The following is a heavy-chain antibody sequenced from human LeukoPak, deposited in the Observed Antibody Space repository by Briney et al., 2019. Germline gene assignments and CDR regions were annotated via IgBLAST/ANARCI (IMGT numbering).Heavy chain of an antibody. CDR2: INHSGST. V-gene: IGHV4-34*01. Sequence: SETLSLTCAVYGGSFSGYYWSWIRQPPGKGLEWIGEINHSGSTNYNPSLKSRVTISVDTSKNQFSLKLSSVTAADTAVYYCARGGNGDYVHYFDYWGQGTLVTVSS. CDR1: GGSFSGYY. D-gene: IGHD4-17*01. CDR3: ARGGNGDYVHYFDY. J-gene: IGHJ4*02.